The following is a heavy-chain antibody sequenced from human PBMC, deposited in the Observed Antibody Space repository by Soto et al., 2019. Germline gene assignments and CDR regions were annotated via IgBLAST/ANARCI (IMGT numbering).Heavy chain of an antibody. D-gene: IGHD6-6*01. CDR1: GFTFSSYW. CDR2: IKQDGSEK. J-gene: IGHJ4*02. Sequence: GGSLRLSCAASGFTFSSYWMSWVRQAPGKGLEWVANIKQDGSEKFYVDSVKGRFTISRDDARNSLYLQMNSLRAEDTAVYYCARVGIAARRDFDYWGQGTLVIVSS. CDR3: ARVGIAARRDFDY. V-gene: IGHV3-7*03.